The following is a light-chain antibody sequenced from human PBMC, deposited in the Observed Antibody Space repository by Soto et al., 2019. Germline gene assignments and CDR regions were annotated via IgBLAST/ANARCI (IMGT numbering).Light chain of an antibody. CDR1: SSDVGDYNY. V-gene: IGLV2-14*01. CDR3: SSYTSSSTSWV. J-gene: IGLJ3*02. CDR2: DVS. Sequence: QSVLTQPASVSGSPGQSITISCTGTSSDVGDYNYVSWYQQHPGKAPKLMIYDVSNWPSGVSNRFSGSKSGNTASLTISGLQAEDEADYYCSSYTSSSTSWVFGGGTQLTVL.